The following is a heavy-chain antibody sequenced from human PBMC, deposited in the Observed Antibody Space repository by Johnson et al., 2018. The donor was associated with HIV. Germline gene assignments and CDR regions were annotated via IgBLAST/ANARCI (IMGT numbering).Heavy chain of an antibody. J-gene: IGHJ3*02. D-gene: IGHD3-10*01. CDR1: GFTFDDYA. V-gene: IGHV3-20*04. CDR2: INWNGGST. CDR3: AKGYYGSGIAFDI. Sequence: VQLVESGGGLVQPGGSLRLSCAASGFTFDDYAMHWVRQAPGKGLEWVSVINWNGGSTGYADSVKGRFTISRDNAKNSLYLQMNSLRAEDTALYYCAKGYYGSGIAFDIWGQGTMVTVSS.